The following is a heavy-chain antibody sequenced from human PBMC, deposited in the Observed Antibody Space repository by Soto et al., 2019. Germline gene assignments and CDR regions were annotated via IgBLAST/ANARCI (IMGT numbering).Heavy chain of an antibody. Sequence: SETLSLTCAVFGDSMDNNRWWSWVRQSPGKGLEWIGEVTRSGSTNYNPSLQNRVTISIDTSKNQVSLKVNSVTAADTAVYYCARDHPHSYGVYYFDYWGQGTPVTVS. CDR3: ARDHPHSYGVYYFDY. D-gene: IGHD5-18*01. CDR2: VTRSGST. V-gene: IGHV4-4*02. J-gene: IGHJ4*02. CDR1: GDSMDNNRW.